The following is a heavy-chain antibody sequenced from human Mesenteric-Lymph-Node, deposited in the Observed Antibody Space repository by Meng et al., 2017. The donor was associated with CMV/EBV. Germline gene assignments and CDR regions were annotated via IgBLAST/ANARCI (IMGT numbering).Heavy chain of an antibody. CDR1: GYTFTSNN. CDR2: IDPTGGRT. CDR3: ARDYSSANWFGP. D-gene: IGHD6-19*01. Sequence: ASVKVSCKTSGYTFTSNNMHWVRQAPGQGLEWMGVIDPTGGRTSYAQKFQGRVTMTRDTSTNTVYMELSSLRSEDTAVYYCARDYSSANWFGPWGQGTLVTVSS. J-gene: IGHJ5*02. V-gene: IGHV1-46*01.